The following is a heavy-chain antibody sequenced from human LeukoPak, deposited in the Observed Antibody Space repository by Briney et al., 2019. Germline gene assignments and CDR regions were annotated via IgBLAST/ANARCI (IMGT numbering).Heavy chain of an antibody. V-gene: IGHV3-49*04. CDR2: IRSKAYGGTT. CDR1: GFTFGDYA. Sequence: PGGSLRLSCTASGFTFGDYAMSWVRQAPGKGLEWVGFIRSKAYGGTTEYAASVKGRFTISRDDSKSIAYLQMNSLKTEDTAVYYCTRDGDSGDYWGQGTLVTVSS. D-gene: IGHD4-17*01. CDR3: TRDGDSGDY. J-gene: IGHJ4*02.